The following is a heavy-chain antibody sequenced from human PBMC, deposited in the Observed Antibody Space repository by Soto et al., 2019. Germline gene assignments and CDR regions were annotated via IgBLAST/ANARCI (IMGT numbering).Heavy chain of an antibody. V-gene: IGHV3-33*01. CDR2: IWYDGSNK. CDR1: GFTFSSYG. J-gene: IGHJ6*02. CDR3: ARESPPLVAATSYYYYGMDV. D-gene: IGHD2-15*01. Sequence: GGSLRLSCAASGFTFSSYGMHWVRQAPGKGLEWVAVIWYDGSNKYYADSVKGRFTISRDNSKNTLYLQMNSLRAEDTAVYYCARESPPLVAATSYYYYGMDVWGQWTTVTVSS.